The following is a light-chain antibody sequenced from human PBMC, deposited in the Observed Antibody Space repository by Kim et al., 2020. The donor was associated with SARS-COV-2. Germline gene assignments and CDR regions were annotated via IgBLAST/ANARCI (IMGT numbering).Light chain of an antibody. CDR3: SSFSSSTTAYV. J-gene: IGLJ1*01. V-gene: IGLV2-14*04. CDR2: DVT. Sequence: HSITISCTGTSSDVGTYNSVSWYKQHPGKAPKLLIYDVTKRPSGVSNRFSGSKSGNTASLTISGLQAEDEADYYCSSFSSSTTAYVFGTGTKVTVL. CDR1: SSDVGTYNS.